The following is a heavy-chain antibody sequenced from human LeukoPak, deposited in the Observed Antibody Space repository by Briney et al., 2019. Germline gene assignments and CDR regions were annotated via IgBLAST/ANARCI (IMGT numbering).Heavy chain of an antibody. CDR1: GYTFTGYY. D-gene: IGHD2-2*01. CDR2: INPNSGGT. Sequence: ASVKVSCKASGYTFTGYYMHWVRQAPGQGLEWMGRINPNSGGTNYAQKFQGRVTMTRDTSISTAYMELSRLRSDDTAVYYCARGPLGYYSSTSCYPLYWGQGTLVTVSS. J-gene: IGHJ4*02. CDR3: ARGPLGYYSSTSCYPLY. V-gene: IGHV1-2*06.